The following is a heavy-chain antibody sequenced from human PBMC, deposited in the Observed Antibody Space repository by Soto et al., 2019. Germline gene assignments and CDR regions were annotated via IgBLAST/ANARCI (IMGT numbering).Heavy chain of an antibody. Sequence: EVQLVESGGGLVKPGGSLRLSCAASGFTFSNAWMSWVRQAPGKGLEWVGRVKSKTDGGTTDYAAPVKGRFTISRDASENTLYLQMNSLKTADTAVYYCTTVRYGSFPFYWGQGTMVTVSS. D-gene: IGHD3-10*01. CDR2: VKSKTDGGTT. J-gene: IGHJ4*03. CDR1: GFTFSNAW. V-gene: IGHV3-15*01. CDR3: TTVRYGSFPFY.